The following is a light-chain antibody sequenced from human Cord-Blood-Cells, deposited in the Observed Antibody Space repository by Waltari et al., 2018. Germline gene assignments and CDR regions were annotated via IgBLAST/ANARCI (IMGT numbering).Light chain of an antibody. V-gene: IGLV2-18*02. Sequence: QSALPQPPSVSGSPGQSVTIPCTATSSTVAGYHRASWSQQPPGTAPQLMIYEVSNRPSGVPDRFSGSKSGNTASLTISGLQAEDEADYYCSSYTSSSTFVVFGGGTKLTVL. J-gene: IGLJ3*02. CDR2: EVS. CDR3: SSYTSSSTFVV. CDR1: SSTVAGYHR.